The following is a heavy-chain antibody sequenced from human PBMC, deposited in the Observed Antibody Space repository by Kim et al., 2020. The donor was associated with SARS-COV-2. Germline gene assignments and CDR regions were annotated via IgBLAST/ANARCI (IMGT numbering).Heavy chain of an antibody. V-gene: IGHV7-4-1*02. J-gene: IGHJ4*02. CDR2: P. CDR3: ARVRLTSGIDY. D-gene: IGHD3-10*01. Sequence: PTYAQGFTGRFVFSLDTSVSTAYLQISSLKAEDTAVYYCARVRLTSGIDYWGQGTLVTVSS.